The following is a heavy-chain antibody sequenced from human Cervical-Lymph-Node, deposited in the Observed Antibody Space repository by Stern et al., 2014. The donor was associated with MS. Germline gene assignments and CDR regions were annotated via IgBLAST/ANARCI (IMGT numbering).Heavy chain of an antibody. D-gene: IGHD1-26*01. Sequence: QLVQSGGGVVQPWRSLRLSCAASGFTFSSYGMHWVRQAPGKGLEWVAVISYDGSNKYYADSVKGRFTISRDNSKNTLYLQMNSLRAEDTAVYYCAKDSGWELPGYYYGMDVWGQGTTVTVSS. J-gene: IGHJ6*02. CDR1: GFTFSSYG. CDR2: ISYDGSNK. V-gene: IGHV3-30*18. CDR3: AKDSGWELPGYYYGMDV.